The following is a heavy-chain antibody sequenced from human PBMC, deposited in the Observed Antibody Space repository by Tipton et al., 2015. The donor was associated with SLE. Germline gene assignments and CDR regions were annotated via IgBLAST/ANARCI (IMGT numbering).Heavy chain of an antibody. CDR3: ARVPRGGNSPFDY. Sequence: TLSLTCTVSGGSISNHYWSWIRQPPGKGLEWIGYIYYSGSTNYNPSLKSRVTISVDTSKNQFSLKLSSVTAADTAVYYCARVPRGGNSPFDYWGQGTLVTVSS. J-gene: IGHJ4*02. CDR1: GGSISNHY. V-gene: IGHV4-59*11. CDR2: IYYSGST. D-gene: IGHD4-23*01.